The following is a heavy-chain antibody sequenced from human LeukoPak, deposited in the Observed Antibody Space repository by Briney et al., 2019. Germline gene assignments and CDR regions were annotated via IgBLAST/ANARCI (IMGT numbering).Heavy chain of an antibody. CDR2: ISTTSGNI. Sequence: GGSLRLYCAASGFTFSSYSMNWVRQAPGKGLEWVAAISTTSGNIYYADSVKGRFTISRDNAKNSLYLQMNSLRVEDTALYYCARRAPSHDFDDWGQGTLVTVSS. J-gene: IGHJ4*02. V-gene: IGHV3-21*01. CDR1: GFTFSSYS. CDR3: ARRAPSHDFDD.